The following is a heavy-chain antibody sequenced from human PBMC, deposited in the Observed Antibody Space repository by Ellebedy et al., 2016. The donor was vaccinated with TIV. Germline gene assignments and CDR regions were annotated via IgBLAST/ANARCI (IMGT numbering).Heavy chain of an antibody. Sequence: AASVKVSCKASGGTVSGNVITWVRQAPGQGLEWMGGIIPLFGTANYAQKFQGRVTITADEFTNTAYMELSSLRSEDTAVYYCASDSSSMIRGVMKGWFDPWGQGTLVTVAS. CDR2: IIPLFGTA. CDR1: GGTVSGNV. V-gene: IGHV1-69*13. J-gene: IGHJ5*02. D-gene: IGHD3-10*01. CDR3: ASDSSSMIRGVMKGWFDP.